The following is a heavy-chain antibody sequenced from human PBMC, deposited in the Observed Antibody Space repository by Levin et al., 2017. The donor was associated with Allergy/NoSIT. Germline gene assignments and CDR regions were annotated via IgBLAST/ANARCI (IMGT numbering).Heavy chain of an antibody. V-gene: IGHV4-30-2*01. Sequence: SETLSLTCAVSGGSISSGGYSWSWIRQPPGKGLEWIGYIYHSGSTYYNPSLKSRVTISVDRSKNQFSLKLSSVTAADTAVYYCARVSSGYQYNWFDPWGQGTLVTVSS. CDR2: IYHSGST. J-gene: IGHJ5*02. CDR1: GGSISSGGYS. CDR3: ARVSSGYQYNWFDP. D-gene: IGHD3-22*01.